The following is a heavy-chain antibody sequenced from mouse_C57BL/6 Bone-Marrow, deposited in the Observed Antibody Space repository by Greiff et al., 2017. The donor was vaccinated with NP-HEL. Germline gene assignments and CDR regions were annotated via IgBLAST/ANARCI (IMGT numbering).Heavy chain of an antibody. Sequence: QVQLQQSGAELVKPGASVKISCKASGYAFSSYWMNWVKQRPGKGLEWIGQIYPGDGDTNYNGKFKGKATLTADKSSSTAYLQLSSLTSEDSAVYFCARLLSYDDYDGAWFAYWGQGTLVTVSA. J-gene: IGHJ3*01. CDR1: GYAFSSYW. CDR2: IYPGDGDT. D-gene: IGHD2-4*01. CDR3: ARLLSYDDYDGAWFAY. V-gene: IGHV1-80*01.